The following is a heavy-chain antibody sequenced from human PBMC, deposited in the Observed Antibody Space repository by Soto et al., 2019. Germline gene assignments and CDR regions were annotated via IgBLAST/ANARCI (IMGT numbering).Heavy chain of an antibody. CDR1: GGSISSSD. CDR2: IYYSGST. Sequence: PSETLALTCTACGGSISSSDCSWIRQPPGKGLEWIGYIYYSGSTNYNPSLKSRVTISVDTSKNQFSLKLSSVTAADTAVYYCARVEYIAYYVAPFDPWGQGTLVTV. V-gene: IGHV4-59*01. CDR3: ARVEYIAYYVAPFDP. D-gene: IGHD3-3*01. J-gene: IGHJ5*02.